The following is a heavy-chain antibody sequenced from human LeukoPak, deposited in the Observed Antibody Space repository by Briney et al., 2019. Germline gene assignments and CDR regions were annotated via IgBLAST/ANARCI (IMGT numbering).Heavy chain of an antibody. CDR3: ARDVQRWLDLQYYYHGMDV. Sequence: SETLSLTCTLSGGSISTYYWSWIRQPPGKGLEWIAYIDYSGDTNYNPSLKSRVTISVDTSRSQFSLRLSSVTAADTAVYYCARDVQRWLDLQYYYHGMDVWGQGTTVTVS. J-gene: IGHJ6*02. CDR1: GGSISTYY. CDR2: IDYSGDT. V-gene: IGHV4-59*01. D-gene: IGHD6-19*01.